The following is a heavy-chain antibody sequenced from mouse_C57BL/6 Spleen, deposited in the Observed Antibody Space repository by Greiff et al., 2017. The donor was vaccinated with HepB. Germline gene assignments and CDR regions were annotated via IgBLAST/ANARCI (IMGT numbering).Heavy chain of an antibody. CDR1: GFTFSSYG. CDR3: ARHDVASSGNYAMDY. J-gene: IGHJ4*01. V-gene: IGHV5-6*01. CDR2: ISSGGSYT. Sequence: EVKLVESGGDLVKPGGSLKLSCAASGFTFSSYGMSWVRQTPDKRLEWVATISSGGSYTYYPDSVKGRFTISRDNAKNTLYLQMSSLKSEDTAMYYCARHDVASSGNYAMDYWGQGTSVTVSS. D-gene: IGHD6-1*01.